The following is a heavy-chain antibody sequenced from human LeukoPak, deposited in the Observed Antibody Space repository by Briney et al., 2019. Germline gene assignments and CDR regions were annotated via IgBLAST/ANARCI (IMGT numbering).Heavy chain of an antibody. CDR1: GFTFNNYA. Sequence: PGGSLRLSCAASGFTFNNYAMNWVRQAPGKGLEWVSVISGSGGTTYYADSVKGRFTISRDSSKNTLYLQMNSLRAEDTAVYYCAKTGYGDYFNYYYYGMDVWGQGTTVTVSS. D-gene: IGHD4-17*01. CDR2: ISGSGGTT. J-gene: IGHJ6*02. V-gene: IGHV3-23*01. CDR3: AKTGYGDYFNYYYYGMDV.